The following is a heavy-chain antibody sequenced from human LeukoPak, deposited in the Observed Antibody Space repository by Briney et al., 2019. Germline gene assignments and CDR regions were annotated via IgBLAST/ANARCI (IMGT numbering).Heavy chain of an antibody. CDR1: GYTFTGYY. D-gene: IGHD2-15*01. CDR2: INPNSGGT. Sequence: GASVKVSRKASGYTFTGYYMHWVRQAPGQGLEWMGWINPNSGGTNYAQKFQGRVTMTRDTSISTAYMELSRLRSDDTAVYYCARTDCSGGSCYAGDAFDIWGQGTMVTVSS. V-gene: IGHV1-2*02. CDR3: ARTDCSGGSCYAGDAFDI. J-gene: IGHJ3*02.